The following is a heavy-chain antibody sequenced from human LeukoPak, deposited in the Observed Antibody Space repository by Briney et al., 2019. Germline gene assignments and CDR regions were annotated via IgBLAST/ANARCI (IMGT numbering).Heavy chain of an antibody. Sequence: PGGSLRLSCAASGFTFSSYWMSWVRQAPGKGLEWVANIKEDGGEKNYMDSVKGRFTISRNNAKNSLYLQINRLRADDTAVYYCARVGGTGWYFFDSWGQGPLVTVSS. D-gene: IGHD6-19*01. CDR2: IKEDGGEK. CDR3: ARVGGTGWYFFDS. CDR1: GFTFSSYW. V-gene: IGHV3-7*01. J-gene: IGHJ4*02.